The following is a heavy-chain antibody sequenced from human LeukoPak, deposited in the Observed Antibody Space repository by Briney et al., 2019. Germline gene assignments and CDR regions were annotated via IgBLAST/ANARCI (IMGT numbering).Heavy chain of an antibody. J-gene: IGHJ4*02. Sequence: SETLSLTCTMSGGSFSSDYWNWIRQPPGKGLEWIGYIFHSGTTNYNPSLKSRLTISVDTSKNQFSLKLSSVTAADTAVYYCAVIPPAVDDYWGQGTLVTVSS. D-gene: IGHD2-2*01. V-gene: IGHV4-4*08. CDR2: IFHSGTT. CDR1: GGSFSSDY. CDR3: AVIPPAVDDY.